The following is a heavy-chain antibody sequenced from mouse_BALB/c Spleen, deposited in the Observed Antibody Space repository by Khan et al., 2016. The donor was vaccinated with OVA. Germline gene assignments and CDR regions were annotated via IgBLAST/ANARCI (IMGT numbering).Heavy chain of an antibody. CDR3: GRSGGHFHWYFDV. J-gene: IGHJ1*01. V-gene: IGHV5-17*02. CDR2: ISSGSSTV. CDR1: GFTFSSFG. Sequence: EVKLVESGGGLVQPGGSRTLSCAASGFTFSSFGMHWVRQAPKKGLEWVAYISSGSSTVYYVDTVRGRFTISKDNPKNTLFLQMTSLRSEDTAMYYCGRSGGHFHWYFDVWGAGTTVTVSS. D-gene: IGHD3-1*01.